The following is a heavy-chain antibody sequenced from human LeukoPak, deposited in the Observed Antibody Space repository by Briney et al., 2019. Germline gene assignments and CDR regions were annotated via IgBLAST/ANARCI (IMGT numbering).Heavy chain of an antibody. D-gene: IGHD3-9*01. CDR1: GGSISSSSYY. Sequence: SETLSLTCTVSGGSISSSSYYWGWIRQPPGKGLEWIGSIYYSGSTYYNPSLKSRVTISVDTSKNQFSLKLSSVTAADTAVYYCARDQKGYDILTGYYEYFDYWGQGTLVTVSS. V-gene: IGHV4-39*07. CDR2: IYYSGST. J-gene: IGHJ4*02. CDR3: ARDQKGYDILTGYYEYFDY.